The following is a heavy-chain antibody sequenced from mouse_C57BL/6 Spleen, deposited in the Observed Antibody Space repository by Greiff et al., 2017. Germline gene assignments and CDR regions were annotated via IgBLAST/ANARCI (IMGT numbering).Heavy chain of an antibody. Sequence: QVQLQQSGPELVKPGASVKISCKASGYAFSSSWMNWVKQRPGQGLEWIGRIYPGDGDTNYNGKFKGKATLTAGKASSTAYMQLSSLTSEDSAVYFCAREKITTVTYAMDYWGQGTSVTVSS. V-gene: IGHV1-82*01. CDR2: IYPGDGDT. CDR3: AREKITTVTYAMDY. D-gene: IGHD1-1*01. J-gene: IGHJ4*01. CDR1: GYAFSSSW.